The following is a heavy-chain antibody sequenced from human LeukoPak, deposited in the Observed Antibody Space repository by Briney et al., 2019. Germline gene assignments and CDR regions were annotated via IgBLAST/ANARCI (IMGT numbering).Heavy chain of an antibody. CDR2: IYYSGST. D-gene: IGHD6-19*01. Sequence: SETLSLTCTVPGGSISRYYWNWIRQPPGKGLEWIGYIYYSGSTNYNPSLKSRVTISVDTSKNQFSLKLSSVTAADTAVYYCARGGWYPESFQHWGQGALVTVSS. CDR1: GGSISRYY. J-gene: IGHJ1*01. CDR3: ARGGWYPESFQH. V-gene: IGHV4-59*01.